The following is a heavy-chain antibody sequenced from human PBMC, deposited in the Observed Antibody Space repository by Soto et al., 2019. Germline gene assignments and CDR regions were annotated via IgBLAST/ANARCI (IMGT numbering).Heavy chain of an antibody. J-gene: IGHJ6*02. V-gene: IGHV1-18*01. CDR2: ISAYNGNT. Sequence: ASVKVSCKASGYTFTSSGISLVRQAPGQGLEWMGWISAYNGNTNYAQKLQGRVTMTTDTSTSTAYMELRSLRSDDTAVYYCARDSSSSGGYYYYYGMDVWGQGTTVTVSS. CDR1: GYTFTSSG. CDR3: ARDSSSSGGYYYYYGMDV. D-gene: IGHD6-6*01.